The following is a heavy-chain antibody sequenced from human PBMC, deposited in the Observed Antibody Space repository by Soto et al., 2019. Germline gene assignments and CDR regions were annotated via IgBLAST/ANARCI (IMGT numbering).Heavy chain of an antibody. Sequence: SETLSLTCAVYGGSFSGYYWTWIRQSPERGLEWIGEINHSGSTNYNPSLKSRVTMSVDTSKNQFSLKLSSVTAADTAVYYCARGIIMMVLVQMGAPDKCSFGSWGQGT. V-gene: IGHV4-34*01. CDR2: INHSGST. J-gene: IGHJ4*02. CDR1: GGSFSGYY. D-gene: IGHD3-10*01. CDR3: ARGIIMMVLVQMGAPDKCSFGS.